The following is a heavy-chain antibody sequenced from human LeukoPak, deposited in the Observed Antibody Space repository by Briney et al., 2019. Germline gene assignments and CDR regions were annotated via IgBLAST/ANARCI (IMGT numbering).Heavy chain of an antibody. CDR2: ISSSSSYI. J-gene: IGHJ4*02. CDR3: AREGDGYNSPFDY. D-gene: IGHD5-24*01. CDR1: GFTFSSYS. Sequence: EGSLRLSCAASGFTFSSYSMNWVRQAPGKGLEWVSSISSSSSYIYYADSVKGRFTISRDNAKNSLYLQMNSLRAEDTAVYYCAREGDGYNSPFDYWGQGTLVTVSS. V-gene: IGHV3-21*01.